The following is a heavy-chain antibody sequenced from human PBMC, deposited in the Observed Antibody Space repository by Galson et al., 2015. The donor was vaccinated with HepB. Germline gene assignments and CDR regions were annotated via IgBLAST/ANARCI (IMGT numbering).Heavy chain of an antibody. D-gene: IGHD5-12*01. CDR3: AKDGRKWLTLNWFDP. Sequence: SLRLSCAASGFTFSSYAMSWVRQAPGKGLEWVSAISGSGGSTYYADSVKGRFTISRDNSKNTLYLQMNSLRAEDTAVYYCAKDGRKWLTLNWFDPWGQGTLVTVSS. J-gene: IGHJ5*02. CDR1: GFTFSSYA. V-gene: IGHV3-23*01. CDR2: ISGSGGST.